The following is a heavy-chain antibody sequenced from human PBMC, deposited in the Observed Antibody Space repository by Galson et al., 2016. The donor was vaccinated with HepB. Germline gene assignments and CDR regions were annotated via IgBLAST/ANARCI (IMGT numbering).Heavy chain of an antibody. D-gene: IGHD3-10*02. CDR3: ARTVAAGDSYVHY. CDR1: GVSISSSNW. CDR2: IYHIGST. J-gene: IGHJ4*02. Sequence: SETLSLTCAVSGVSISSSNWWSWVRQPPGKGLEWIGVIYHIGSTNYNPSLKSRITISVDKSKNQFSLKLSSVTAADTAVYYCARTVAAGDSYVHYWGQGTLVTVSS. V-gene: IGHV4-4*02.